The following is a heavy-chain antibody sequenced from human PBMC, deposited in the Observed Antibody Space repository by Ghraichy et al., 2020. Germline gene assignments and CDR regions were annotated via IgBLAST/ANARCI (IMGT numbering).Heavy chain of an antibody. V-gene: IGHV4-30-2*01. CDR2: ISHSGST. CDR3: ASVTRDRRAPDL. CDR1: GGSINSGSYS. Sequence: SETLSLTCAVSGGSINSGSYSWTLIRQPPGKGLECIGYISHSGSTYYIPSLKSRVTISIDRSGNHFFLTLSSVTAADTAVYYCASVTRDRRAPDLWGQGKMVTVSS. J-gene: IGHJ3*01. D-gene: IGHD7-27*01.